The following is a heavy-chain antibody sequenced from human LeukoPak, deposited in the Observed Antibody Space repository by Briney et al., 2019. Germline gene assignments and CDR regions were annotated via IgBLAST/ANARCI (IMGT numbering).Heavy chain of an antibody. V-gene: IGHV3-33*01. CDR2: KWYDGSNN. CDR3: ARANYGSGSNYYYGLDV. Sequence: GGSLRLSCAASGFTFSTYGMHWVRQAPGKGLEWVAVKWYDGSNNYYADSVKGRFTISRDNSKNTLYLQVNSLRAEDTAVYYCARANYGSGSNYYYGLDVWGQGTTVTVSS. CDR1: GFTFSTYG. D-gene: IGHD3-10*01. J-gene: IGHJ6*02.